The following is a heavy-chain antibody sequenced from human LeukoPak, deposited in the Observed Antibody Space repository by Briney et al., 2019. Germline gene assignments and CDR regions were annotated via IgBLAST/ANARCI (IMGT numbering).Heavy chain of an antibody. CDR3: ARDGLVVVLSPIDY. D-gene: IGHD2-15*01. Sequence: ASVKVSCKASGYTFTSYGISWVRQAPGQGLEWMGWISAYNGNTNYAQKLQGRVTMTTDTSTSTAYIELRSLRSDDTAVYYCARDGLVVVLSPIDYWGQGTLVTVSS. V-gene: IGHV1-18*01. CDR1: GYTFTSYG. J-gene: IGHJ4*02. CDR2: ISAYNGNT.